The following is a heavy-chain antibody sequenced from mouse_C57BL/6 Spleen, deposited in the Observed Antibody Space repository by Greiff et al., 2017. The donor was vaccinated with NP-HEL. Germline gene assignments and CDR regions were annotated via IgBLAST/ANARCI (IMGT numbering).Heavy chain of an antibody. Sequence: DVKLVESGGGLVKPGGSLKLSCAASGFTFSDYGMHWVRQAPEKGLEWVAYISSGSSTIYYADTVKGRFTISRDNAKNTLFLQMTSLRSEDTAMYYCARPYDYDPDYFDYWGQGTTLTVSS. V-gene: IGHV5-17*01. J-gene: IGHJ2*01. D-gene: IGHD2-4*01. CDR1: GFTFSDYG. CDR2: ISSGSSTI. CDR3: ARPYDYDPDYFDY.